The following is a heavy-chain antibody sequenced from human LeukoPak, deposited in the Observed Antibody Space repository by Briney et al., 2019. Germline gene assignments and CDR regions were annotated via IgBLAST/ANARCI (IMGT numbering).Heavy chain of an antibody. V-gene: IGHV3-23*01. CDR2: VGGSGDST. CDR1: GFTFSDYA. J-gene: IGHJ4*02. CDR3: ANQYYDFWSGYYTGNSPY. Sequence: GGSLRLSCAASGFTFSDYAMTWVRQAPGKGLEWVSAVGGSGDSTYHADSVKGRFTISRDNSKNTLYLQMNSLRAEDTAVYYCANQYYDFWSGYYTGNSPYWGQGTLVTVSS. D-gene: IGHD3-3*01.